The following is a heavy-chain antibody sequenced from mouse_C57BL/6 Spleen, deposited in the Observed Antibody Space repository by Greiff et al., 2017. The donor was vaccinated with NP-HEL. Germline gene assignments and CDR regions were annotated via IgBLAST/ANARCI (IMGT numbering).Heavy chain of an antibody. Sequence: DVKLVESGPGLVKPSQSLSLTCSVTGYSITSGYYWNWIRQFPGNKLEWMGYISYDGSNNYNPSLKNRISITRDTSKNQFFLKLNSVTTEDTATYYCARRGWDGAMDYWGQGTSVTVSS. CDR3: ARRGWDGAMDY. CDR1: GYSITSGYY. CDR2: ISYDGSN. D-gene: IGHD4-1*01. J-gene: IGHJ4*01. V-gene: IGHV3-6*01.